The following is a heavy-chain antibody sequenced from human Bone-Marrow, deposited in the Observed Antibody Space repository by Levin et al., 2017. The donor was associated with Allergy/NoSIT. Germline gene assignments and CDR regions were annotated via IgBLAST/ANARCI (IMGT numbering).Heavy chain of an antibody. J-gene: IGHJ4*02. Sequence: KISCKASGGTFSNYAISWVRQAPGQGLEWMGGIIPIFGTTNYAQKFQGRVTITADESTSTAYMELSSLRSEDTAVYYCTRGYTPMVFDYWGQGILVTVSS. CDR2: IIPIFGTT. V-gene: IGHV1-69*01. D-gene: IGHD5-18*01. CDR3: TRGYTPMVFDY. CDR1: GGTFSNYA.